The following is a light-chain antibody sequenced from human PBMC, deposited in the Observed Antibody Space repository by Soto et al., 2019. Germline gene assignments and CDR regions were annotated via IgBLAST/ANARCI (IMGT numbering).Light chain of an antibody. Sequence: DIQMTQSPSSLSASVGDRVTITCRASQSISSFLNWYQQKPGKAPKLLIYAASSLQSGVPSRFSGSGSGTAFTLIISSLQPEDFATYYCQQSYSTPRTFGQGTKVEIK. J-gene: IGKJ1*01. CDR1: QSISSF. CDR3: QQSYSTPRT. V-gene: IGKV1-39*01. CDR2: AAS.